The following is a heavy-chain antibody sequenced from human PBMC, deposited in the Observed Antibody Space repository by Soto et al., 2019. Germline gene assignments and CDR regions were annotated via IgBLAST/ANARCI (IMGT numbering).Heavy chain of an antibody. CDR1: GITFRNYA. CDR3: AKDPESKLTKYYFDY. Sequence: GGSLRLSCAASGITFRNYAMSWVRQAPGKGLEWVSTISGSGGSTYYADSVKGRFTISRDNSKNTLYLQMNSLRAEDTAVYYCAKDPESKLTKYYFDYWGQGTMVTVSS. CDR2: ISGSGGST. V-gene: IGHV3-23*01. D-gene: IGHD1-26*01. J-gene: IGHJ4*02.